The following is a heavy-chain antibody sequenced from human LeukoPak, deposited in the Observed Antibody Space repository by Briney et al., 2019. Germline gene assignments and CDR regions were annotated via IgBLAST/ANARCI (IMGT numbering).Heavy chain of an antibody. CDR2: IYYSGST. CDR1: GGSISSYY. V-gene: IGHV4-59*08. CDR3: ASKVAYCSGGSCYGYFDY. J-gene: IGHJ4*02. Sequence: SETLSLTCTVSGGSISSYYWSWIRQPPGKGLEWIGYIYYSGSTNYNPSLKSRVTISVDTSKNQFPLKLSSVTAADTAMYYCASKVAYCSGGSCYGYFDYWGQGTLVTVSS. D-gene: IGHD2-15*01.